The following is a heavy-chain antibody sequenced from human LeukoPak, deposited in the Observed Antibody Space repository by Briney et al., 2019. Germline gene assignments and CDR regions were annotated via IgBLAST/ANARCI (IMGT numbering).Heavy chain of an antibody. CDR2: IIPKFGTA. V-gene: IGHV1-69*06. J-gene: IGHJ6*03. Sequence: GASVKVSCKASADTFSRYAISWARQAPGQGLEWMGRIIPKFGTAKYAQRFRGRVTITADKSTTTAYMELSSLRSEDTAVYYCARAIYYDVMTGYYDYYSYYMDVWGDGTTVTVSS. CDR3: ARAIYYDVMTGYYDYYSYYMDV. D-gene: IGHD3-9*01. CDR1: ADTFSRYA.